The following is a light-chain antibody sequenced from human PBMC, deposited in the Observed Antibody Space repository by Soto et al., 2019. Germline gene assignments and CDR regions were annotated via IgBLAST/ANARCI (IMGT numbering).Light chain of an antibody. CDR3: QHHNSYSQT. CDR1: QSIRYY. J-gene: IGKJ1*01. CDR2: GAS. Sequence: DIQLTQSPLTLSASVGDRVTITCRASQSIRYYLAWYQQMPGKAPKLLIYGASSLQSGVPSRFSGSGSGTEFTLTISSLQPDDFATYFCQHHNSYSQTFGQGTKVDIK. V-gene: IGKV1-5*01.